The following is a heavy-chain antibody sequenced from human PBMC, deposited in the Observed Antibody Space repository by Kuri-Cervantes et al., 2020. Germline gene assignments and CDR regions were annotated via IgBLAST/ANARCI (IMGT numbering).Heavy chain of an antibody. CDR2: VSGDGSST. CDR1: GFTFSSYW. CDR3: ARDQGRKIRAFDI. J-gene: IGHJ3*02. Sequence: GGSLRLSCAASGFTFSSYWMHWVRQAPGKGLVWVSRVSGDGSSTSYADSVKGRFTISRDNAKNTLYLQMNSLRAEDTAVYYCARDQGRKIRAFDIWGQGTMVTVSS. V-gene: IGHV3-74*01.